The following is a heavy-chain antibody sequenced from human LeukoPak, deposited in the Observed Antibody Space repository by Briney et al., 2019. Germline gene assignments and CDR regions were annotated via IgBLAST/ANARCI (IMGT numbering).Heavy chain of an antibody. CDR2: IYYSGST. V-gene: IGHV4-31*03. J-gene: IGHJ4*02. CDR3: ARGTYDYYFDY. CDR1: GGSIISGGYY. D-gene: IGHD3-22*01. Sequence: SETLSLTCTVSGGSIISGGYYWSWIRQHPGKGLEWIGYIYYSGSTYYNPSLKSRVTISVDTSKNQFSLKLSSVIAADTAVYYCARGTYDYYFDYWGQGTLVTVSS.